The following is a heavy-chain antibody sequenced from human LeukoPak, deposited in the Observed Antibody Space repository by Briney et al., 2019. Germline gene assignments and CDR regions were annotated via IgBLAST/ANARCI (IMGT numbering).Heavy chain of an antibody. Sequence: SETLSLTCTVSGGSISSYYWSWIRQPAGKGLEWIGRIYTSGSTNYNPSLKSRVTMSVDTSKNQFSLKLSPVTAADTAVYYCARHYYYGSGSHNWFDPWGQGTLVTVSS. CDR2: IYTSGST. CDR1: GGSISSYY. CDR3: ARHYYYGSGSHNWFDP. V-gene: IGHV4-4*07. J-gene: IGHJ5*02. D-gene: IGHD3-10*01.